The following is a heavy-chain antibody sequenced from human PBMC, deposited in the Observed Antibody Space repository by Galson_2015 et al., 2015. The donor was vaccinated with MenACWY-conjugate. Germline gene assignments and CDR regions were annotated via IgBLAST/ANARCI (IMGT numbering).Heavy chain of an antibody. J-gene: IGHJ3*02. CDR3: VIRDAFDI. V-gene: IGHV3-30*03. CDR1: GFTFSSYG. Sequence: SLRLSCAASGFTFSSYGMHWVRQAPGKGLEWVAVISYDGSNKYYADSVKGRFTISRDNSKNTLYLQMNSLRAEDTAVYYCVIRDAFDIWGQGTMVTVSS. CDR2: ISYDGSNK.